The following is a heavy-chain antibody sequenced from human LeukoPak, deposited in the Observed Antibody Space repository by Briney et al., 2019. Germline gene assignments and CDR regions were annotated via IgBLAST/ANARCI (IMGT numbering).Heavy chain of an antibody. J-gene: IGHJ4*02. CDR1: GYSISSGYY. CDR2: IYHSGST. Sequence: SETLSLTCAVSGYSISSGYYWGWIRQPPGKGLEWIGSIYHSGSTYYNPSLKSRVTISVDTSKNQFSLKLSSVTAADTAVYYCARGGGYCSYWGQGTLVTVSS. D-gene: IGHD2-15*01. CDR3: ARGGGYCSY. V-gene: IGHV4-38-2*01.